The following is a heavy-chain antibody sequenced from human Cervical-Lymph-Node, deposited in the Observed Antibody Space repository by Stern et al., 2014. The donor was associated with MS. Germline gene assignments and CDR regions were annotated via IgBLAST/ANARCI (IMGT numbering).Heavy chain of an antibody. CDR2: INPSGDSA. Sequence: VQLVESGAEVKKPGASVKGFCQASGYSFTSHYMHWVRQAPGQGLEWVGIINPSGDSASYAQKLQGRVTMTRDTSTSTVYMELSSLRSEDTAVYYCASGTGSKRPTGNYWGQGTLVTVSS. V-gene: IGHV1-46*01. CDR3: ASGTGSKRPTGNY. J-gene: IGHJ4*02. CDR1: GYSFTSHY. D-gene: IGHD3/OR15-3a*01.